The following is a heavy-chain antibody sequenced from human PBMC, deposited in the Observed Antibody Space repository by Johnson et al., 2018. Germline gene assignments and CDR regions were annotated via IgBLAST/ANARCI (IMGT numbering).Heavy chain of an antibody. CDR3: TTGTTVTLPHLYYGMDV. Sequence: VQLVESGGGVVRPGGSLRLSCAASGFTFINAWMNWVRQAPGKGLEWGAHIKSNLDTGTTDYAPTLKGRFSISRDDSKNTLYLQMSSGKPEDTAVYYCTTGTTVTLPHLYYGMDVWGQGTTVTVSS. V-gene: IGHV3-15*01. CDR1: GFTFINAW. CDR2: IKSNLDTGTT. J-gene: IGHJ6*02. D-gene: IGHD4-17*01.